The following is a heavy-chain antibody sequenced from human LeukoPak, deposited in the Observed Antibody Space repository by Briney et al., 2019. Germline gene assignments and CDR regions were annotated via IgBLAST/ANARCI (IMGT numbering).Heavy chain of an antibody. CDR1: GGSISNYY. V-gene: IGHV4-59*12. CDR2: IYYSGST. Sequence: SETLSLTCTVSGGSISNYYWSWIRQPPGKGLEWIGYIYYSGSTNYNPSLKSRVTISVDTSKNQFSLKLSAVTAADTAVYYCARAGPPNYNWFDPWGQGTLVAVSS. D-gene: IGHD1-14*01. J-gene: IGHJ5*02. CDR3: ARAGPPNYNWFDP.